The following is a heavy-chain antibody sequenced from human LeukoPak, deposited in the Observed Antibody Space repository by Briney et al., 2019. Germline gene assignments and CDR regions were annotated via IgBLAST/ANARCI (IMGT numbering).Heavy chain of an antibody. CDR3: ARHDYGATRDY. J-gene: IGHJ4*02. D-gene: IGHD4-17*01. CDR2: IHYSGST. Sequence: SETLSLTCTVSGGSISSYHWSWIRQPPGKGLEWIGYIHYSGSTNYNPSLKSRVTISVDTSKNQFSLRLSSVTAADTAVYYCARHDYGATRDYWGQGTLVTASS. CDR1: GGSISSYH. V-gene: IGHV4-59*01.